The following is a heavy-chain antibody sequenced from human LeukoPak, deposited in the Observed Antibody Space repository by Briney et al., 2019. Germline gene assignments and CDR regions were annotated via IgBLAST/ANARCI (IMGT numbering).Heavy chain of an antibody. Sequence: GGSLRLSCAASGFTFSDYYMSWVRQAPGKGLEGVSYISSSSSYTNYADSVKGRFTISRDNAKNSLYLQMNSLRAEDTAMYYCARDQAVAGHDYWGQGTLVTVSS. CDR2: ISSSSSYT. V-gene: IGHV3-11*05. J-gene: IGHJ4*02. CDR3: ARDQAVAGHDY. CDR1: GFTFSDYY. D-gene: IGHD6-19*01.